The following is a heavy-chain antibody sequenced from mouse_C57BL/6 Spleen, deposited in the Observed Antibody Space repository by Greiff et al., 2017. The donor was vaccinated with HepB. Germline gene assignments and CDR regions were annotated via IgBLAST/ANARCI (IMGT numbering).Heavy chain of an antibody. Sequence: VKLMESGPGLVQPSQSLSITCTVSGFSLTSYGVHWVRQSPGKGLEWLGVIWSGGSTDYNAAFISRLSISKDNSKSQVFFKMNSLQADDTAIYYCARNYVGQGYFDVWGTGTTVTVSS. D-gene: IGHD3-3*01. CDR2: IWSGGST. V-gene: IGHV2-2*01. CDR3: ARNYVGQGYFDV. CDR1: GFSLTSYG. J-gene: IGHJ1*03.